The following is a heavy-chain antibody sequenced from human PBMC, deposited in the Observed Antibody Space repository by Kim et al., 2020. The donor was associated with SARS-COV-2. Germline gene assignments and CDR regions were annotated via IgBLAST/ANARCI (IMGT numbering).Heavy chain of an antibody. CDR3: AREGGSMVRGVGMDV. Sequence: GGSLRLSCAASGFTFSSYAMHWVRQAPGKGLEWVAVISYDGSNKYYADSVKGRFTISRDNSKNTLYLQMNSLRAEDTAVYYCAREGGSMVRGVGMDVWG. CDR1: GFTFSSYA. D-gene: IGHD3-10*01. V-gene: IGHV3-30-3*01. J-gene: IGHJ6*02. CDR2: ISYDGSNK.